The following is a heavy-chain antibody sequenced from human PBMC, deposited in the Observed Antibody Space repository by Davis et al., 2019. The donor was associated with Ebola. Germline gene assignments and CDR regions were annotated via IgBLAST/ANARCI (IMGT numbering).Heavy chain of an antibody. CDR2: IHSGGST. CDR1: GFTVSSNY. J-gene: IGHJ4*02. V-gene: IGHV3-66*02. Sequence: GESLKISCAASGFTVSSNYMSWVRQAPGKGLEWVSVIHSGGSTYYADSAKGRFTISRDNSKNTLYLQMNSLRAEDTAVYYCARDTSGDFLLDYWGQGTLVTVSS. D-gene: IGHD4-17*01. CDR3: ARDTSGDFLLDY.